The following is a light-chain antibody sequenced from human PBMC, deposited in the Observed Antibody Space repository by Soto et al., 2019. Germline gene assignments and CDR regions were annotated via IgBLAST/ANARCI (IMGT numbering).Light chain of an antibody. V-gene: IGKV1-5*01. J-gene: IGKJ2*02. CDR3: SVSIFLCT. Sequence: HMTQSPTALASSRGRGFIITFPASQSISSWLAWYQQKPGKAPKLLIYDASSLESGVPSRFSGSGSGTEFTLTIIIMQADDFVTDPVSVSIFLCT. CDR2: DAS. CDR1: QSISSW.